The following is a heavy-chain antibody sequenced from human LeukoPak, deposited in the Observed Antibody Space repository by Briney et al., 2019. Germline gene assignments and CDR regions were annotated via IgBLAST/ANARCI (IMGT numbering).Heavy chain of an antibody. CDR1: GFTFSSYA. D-gene: IGHD4-11*01. CDR3: ARDGLQSGYFDY. J-gene: IGHJ4*02. V-gene: IGHV3-30-3*01. Sequence: GGSLRLSCAASGFTFSSYAMHWVRQAPGKGLEWVAVISYDGSNKYYADSVKGRFTISRDNSKNTLYLQMNSLRAEDTAVYYCARDGLQSGYFDYWGQGTLVTVSS. CDR2: ISYDGSNK.